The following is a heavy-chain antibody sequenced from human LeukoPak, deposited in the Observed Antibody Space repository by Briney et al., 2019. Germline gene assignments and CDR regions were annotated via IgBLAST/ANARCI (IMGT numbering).Heavy chain of an antibody. J-gene: IGHJ4*02. CDR2: INPNSGGT. CDR1: GYTFIGYY. D-gene: IGHD1-26*01. Sequence: GASVKVSCTASGYTFIGYYMHWVRQAPGQGLEWMGWINPNSGGTNFAQKFQGRVTMTRDTSISTAYMELSRLRSDDTAVYYCARSYSRYSGKALGYWGQGTLVTVSS. V-gene: IGHV1-2*02. CDR3: ARSYSRYSGKALGY.